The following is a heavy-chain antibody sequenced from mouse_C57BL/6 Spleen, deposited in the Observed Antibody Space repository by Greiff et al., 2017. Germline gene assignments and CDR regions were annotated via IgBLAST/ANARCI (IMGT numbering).Heavy chain of an antibody. Sequence: VQLQQPGAELVMPGASVKLSCKASGYTFTSYWMHWVKQRPGQGLEWIGEIDPSDSYTNYNQKFKGKSTLTVDKSSSTAYMQLSSLTSEDSAVYYCARVGMGRYFDYWGQGTTLTVSS. D-gene: IGHD2-10*02. V-gene: IGHV1-69*01. CDR1: GYTFTSYW. CDR3: ARVGMGRYFDY. CDR2: IDPSDSYT. J-gene: IGHJ2*01.